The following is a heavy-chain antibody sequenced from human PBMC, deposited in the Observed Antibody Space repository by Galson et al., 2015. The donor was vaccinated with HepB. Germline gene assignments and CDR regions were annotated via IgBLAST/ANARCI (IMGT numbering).Heavy chain of an antibody. CDR3: AKDREGDTGDFDS. J-gene: IGHJ4*02. CDR1: GFTFRNYA. CDR2: FSGVNSDT. V-gene: IGHV3-23*01. D-gene: IGHD5-18*01. Sequence: SLRLSCAASGFTFRNYALSWVRRAPGKGLEWGSAFSGVNSDTYYADSVQGRVAASRDNSKNPVYLQMNSLRSEDTAVYYCAKDREGDTGDFDSWGQGTLVTVSS.